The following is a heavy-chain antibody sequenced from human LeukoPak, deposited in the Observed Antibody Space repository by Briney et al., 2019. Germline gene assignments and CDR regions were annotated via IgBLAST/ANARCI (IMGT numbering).Heavy chain of an antibody. Sequence: GGSLRLSCAASGFTFSSYWMHWVRQAPGKGLVWVSRINSDGSSTTYADSVKGRFTISRDNAKNTLYLQMNSLRAEDTAVYYCARGYCSGGRCQFDYWGQGTLVTVSS. CDR3: ARGYCSGGRCQFDY. J-gene: IGHJ4*02. CDR1: GFTFSSYW. D-gene: IGHD2-15*01. V-gene: IGHV3-74*01. CDR2: INSDGSST.